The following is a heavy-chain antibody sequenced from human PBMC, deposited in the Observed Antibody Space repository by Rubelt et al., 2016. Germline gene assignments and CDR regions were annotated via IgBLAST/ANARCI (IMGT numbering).Heavy chain of an antibody. V-gene: IGHV3-30*04. CDR3: AKDLRVAAAGPNAYYYGMDV. D-gene: IGHD6-13*01. CDR2: ISYDGSNK. J-gene: IGHJ6*02. CDR1: A. Sequence: AMHWVRQAPGKGLEWVAVISYDGSNKYYADSVKGRFTISRDNSKNTLYLQMNSLRAEDTAVYYCAKDLRVAAAGPNAYYYGMDVWGQGTTVTVSS.